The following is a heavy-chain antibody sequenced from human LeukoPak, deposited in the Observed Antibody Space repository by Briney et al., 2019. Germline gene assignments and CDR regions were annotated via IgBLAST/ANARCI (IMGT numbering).Heavy chain of an antibody. D-gene: IGHD1-26*01. CDR1: GFTFTSYA. J-gene: IGHJ6*03. CDR3: ARGSSSWPDYYYYYMDV. Sequence: VGSLRLSCAAPGFTFTSYAMRCVRQAPGKGLEWVAVISYDGSNKYYADSVKGRFTISGDNSKNTLYLQMNSLRAEDTAVYYCARGSSSWPDYYYYYMDVWGKGTTVTISS. V-gene: IGHV3-30*14. CDR2: ISYDGSNK.